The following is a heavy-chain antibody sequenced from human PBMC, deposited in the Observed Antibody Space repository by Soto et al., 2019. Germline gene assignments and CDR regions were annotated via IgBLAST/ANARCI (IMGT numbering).Heavy chain of an antibody. CDR3: ARGKLYAIGANWFDP. D-gene: IGHD2-8*01. CDR1: CGSLSSYY. Sequence: SETLSLPCTVSCGSLSSYYWGWIRQPAGEGLEGVVGIYNSGSTKYNPSLKSRVTMSLDTSKDQFSVKLGSVTAADTAVYYCARGKLYAIGANWFDPWGQGTLVTVSS. J-gene: IGHJ5*02. V-gene: IGHV4-4*07. CDR2: IYNSGST.